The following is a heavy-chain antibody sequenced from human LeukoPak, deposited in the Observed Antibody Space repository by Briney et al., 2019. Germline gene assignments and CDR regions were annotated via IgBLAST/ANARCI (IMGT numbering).Heavy chain of an antibody. CDR3: ARDNNYYGSGSYHDY. D-gene: IGHD3-10*01. CDR2: IYTSGST. V-gene: IGHV4-4*07. CDR1: GGSISSYY. Sequence: SETLSLTCTVSGGSISSYYWSWIRQPAGKGLEWIGRIYTSGSTNYNPSLKSRVAMSVDTSKNQFSLKLSSVTAADTAVYYCARDNNYYGSGSYHDYWGQGTLVTVSS. J-gene: IGHJ4*02.